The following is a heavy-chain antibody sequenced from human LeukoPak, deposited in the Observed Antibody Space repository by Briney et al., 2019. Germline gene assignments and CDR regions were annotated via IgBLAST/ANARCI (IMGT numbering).Heavy chain of an antibody. V-gene: IGHV3-33*01. Sequence: GGSLRLSCAASGFTFSSYGMHWVRQAPGKGLEWVAVIWYDGSNKYYADSVKGRFTISRDNSKNTVYLQMNILRAKDPAVYFLARKQGAGSGCPDYWGQGTLVTVSS. J-gene: IGHJ4*02. D-gene: IGHD6-19*01. CDR2: IWYDGSNK. CDR1: GFTFSSYG. CDR3: ARKQGAGSGCPDY.